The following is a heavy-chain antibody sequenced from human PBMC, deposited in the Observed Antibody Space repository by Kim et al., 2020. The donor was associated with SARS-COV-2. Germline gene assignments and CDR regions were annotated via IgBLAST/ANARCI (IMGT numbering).Heavy chain of an antibody. Sequence: GGSLRLSCAASGFTFSSYSMNWVRQAPGKGLEWVSSISSSSSYIYYADSVKGRFTISRDNAKNSLYLQMNSLRAEDTAVYYCARGPDPYCTNGVCYGEYFQHWGQGTLVTVSS. D-gene: IGHD2-8*01. CDR1: GFTFSSYS. CDR2: ISSSSSYI. V-gene: IGHV3-21*01. CDR3: ARGPDPYCTNGVCYGEYFQH. J-gene: IGHJ1*01.